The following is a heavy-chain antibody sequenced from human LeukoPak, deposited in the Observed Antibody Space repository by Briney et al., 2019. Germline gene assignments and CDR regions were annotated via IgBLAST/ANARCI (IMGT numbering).Heavy chain of an antibody. V-gene: IGHV1-69*13. D-gene: IGHD4-17*01. Sequence: ASVKVSCKASGGTFSSYAISWVRQAPGQGLEWMGGIIPIFGTANYAQKFQGRVTITADESTSTAYMELSSLRSEDTAVYYCARDGDYGDYCWGQGTLATVSS. CDR1: GGTFSSYA. CDR3: ARDGDYGDYC. CDR2: IIPIFGTA. J-gene: IGHJ4*02.